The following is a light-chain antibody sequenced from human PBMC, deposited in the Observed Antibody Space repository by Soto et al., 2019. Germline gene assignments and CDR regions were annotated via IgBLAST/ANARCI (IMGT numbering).Light chain of an antibody. Sequence: QSALTQPPSASGSPGQSVTISWTGTSSDVGAYDYVSWYQQHPGKAPKLMIYEINKRPSGVPDRFSGSKSGNTASLTVSGLQAEDEADYYCSSFAGSKNFPYVFGTGTKATVL. J-gene: IGLJ1*01. CDR1: SSDVGAYDY. CDR3: SSFAGSKNFPYV. V-gene: IGLV2-8*01. CDR2: EIN.